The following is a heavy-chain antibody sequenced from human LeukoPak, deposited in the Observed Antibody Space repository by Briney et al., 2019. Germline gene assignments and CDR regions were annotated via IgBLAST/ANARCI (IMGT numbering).Heavy chain of an antibody. CDR1: GGSISRYY. CDR3: ARGVMATIVQFDY. CDR2: IYYSGST. D-gene: IGHD5-24*01. V-gene: IGHV4-59*01. Sequence: SETLSLACTVSGGSISRYYWSWIRQPPGKGLEWIGYIYYSGSTNYNPSFKSRVTISVDTSKNQFSLKLSSVTAADTAVYYCARGVMATIVQFDYWGQGTLVTVSS. J-gene: IGHJ4*02.